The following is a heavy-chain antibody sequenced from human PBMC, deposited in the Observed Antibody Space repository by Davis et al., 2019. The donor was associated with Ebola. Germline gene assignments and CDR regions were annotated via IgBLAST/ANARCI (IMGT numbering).Heavy chain of an antibody. J-gene: IGHJ5*02. V-gene: IGHV3-48*02. CDR1: GFTFSSYS. D-gene: IGHD5-18*01. Sequence: GESLKISCAASGFTFSSYSINWVRQAPGKGLEWVSYISSSSSTIYYADSVKGRFTISRDNAKNSLYLQMNSLRDEDTAVYYCAREDTAMVTSWFDPWGQGTLVTVSS. CDR2: ISSSSSTI. CDR3: AREDTAMVTSWFDP.